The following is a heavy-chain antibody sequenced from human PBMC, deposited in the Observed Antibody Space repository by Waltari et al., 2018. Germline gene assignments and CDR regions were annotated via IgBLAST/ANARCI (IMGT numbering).Heavy chain of an antibody. J-gene: IGHJ1*01. Sequence: QVQLVESGGGVVPPGGSLRLSCAASGFPFSGYGMHWVRQAPGKGLEWVAFILYDGSNKYYADSVKGRFTISRDNSKNTLYLQMNSLRAEDTAVYYCAKDLLRAEYFQHWGQGTLVTVSS. CDR3: AKDLLRAEYFQH. CDR2: ILYDGSNK. D-gene: IGHD1-26*01. V-gene: IGHV3-30*02. CDR1: GFPFSGYG.